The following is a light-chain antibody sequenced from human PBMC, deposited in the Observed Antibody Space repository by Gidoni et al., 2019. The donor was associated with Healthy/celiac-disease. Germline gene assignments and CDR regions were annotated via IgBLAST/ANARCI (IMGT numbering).Light chain of an antibody. CDR1: KSVSSN. Sequence: EIVMTQSPATPSVSPGERATLSCRASKSVSSNLAWYQQKPGQAPRLLIYGASTRATGIPARFSGSGSGTEFTLTISSLQSEDFAVYYCQQYNNWPPYTFGQGTKLEIK. V-gene: IGKV3-15*01. J-gene: IGKJ2*01. CDR3: QQYNNWPPYT. CDR2: GAS.